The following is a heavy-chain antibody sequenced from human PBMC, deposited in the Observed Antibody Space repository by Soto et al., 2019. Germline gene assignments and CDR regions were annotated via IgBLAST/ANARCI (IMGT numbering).Heavy chain of an antibody. J-gene: IGHJ4*02. CDR1: GDTLSELS. CDR3: ATERLGFCDSDNCYRHYFDS. V-gene: IGHV1-24*01. D-gene: IGHD2-21*02. CDR2: FDPEDDEI. Sequence: ASVKVSCKVSGDTLSELSIHWVRQAPGKGLEWMGRFDPEDDEIVYAQKFQGRVTMIEDTSTDTSYMEVTSLTSEDTAVYYCATERLGFCDSDNCYRHYFDSWGQGSLVTVSS.